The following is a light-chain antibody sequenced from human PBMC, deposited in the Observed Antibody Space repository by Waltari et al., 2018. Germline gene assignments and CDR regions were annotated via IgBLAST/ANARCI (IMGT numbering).Light chain of an antibody. Sequence: NFMLTQSHSVSESPGKTITISCTRTSGSVAGNSMQWSQQRPGSAPTPVIYENNQRPSGVPDRFSGSIDRSSNSASLTISGLKTEDEADYYCQSYDNNIWLFGGGTKLTVL. V-gene: IGLV6-57*03. CDR2: ENN. CDR1: SGSVAGNS. CDR3: QSYDNNIWL. J-gene: IGLJ3*02.